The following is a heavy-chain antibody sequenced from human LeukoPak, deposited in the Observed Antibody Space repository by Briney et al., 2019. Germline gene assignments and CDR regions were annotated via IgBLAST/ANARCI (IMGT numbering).Heavy chain of an antibody. Sequence: SETLSLTCAVYGGSFSGYYWSWIRQPPGKGLEWIGEINHSGSTNYNPSLKSRVTISVDTSKNQFSLKLSSVTAADTAVYYRARDGYNFRKRFDYWGQGTLVTVSS. V-gene: IGHV4-34*01. D-gene: IGHD5-24*01. CDR2: INHSGST. CDR3: ARDGYNFRKRFDY. CDR1: GGSFSGYY. J-gene: IGHJ4*02.